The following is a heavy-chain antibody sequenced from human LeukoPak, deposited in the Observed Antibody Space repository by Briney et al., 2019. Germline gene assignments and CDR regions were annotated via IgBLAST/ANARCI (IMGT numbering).Heavy chain of an antibody. Sequence: GGSLRLSCAASGFTFSSYSMNWVRQAPGKGLEWVSSISSSSSYIYYADSVKGRFTISRDNAKNSLYLQMNSLRAEDTAVYYCARDARVATINTSDYWGQGTLVTVSS. CDR1: GFTFSSYS. J-gene: IGHJ4*02. CDR2: ISSSSSYI. CDR3: ARDARVATINTSDY. D-gene: IGHD5-12*01. V-gene: IGHV3-21*01.